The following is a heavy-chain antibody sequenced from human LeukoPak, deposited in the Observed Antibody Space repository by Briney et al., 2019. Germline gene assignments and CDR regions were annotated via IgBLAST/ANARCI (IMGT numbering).Heavy chain of an antibody. D-gene: IGHD4-17*01. CDR1: GFTFKTYS. CDR3: ARALLGGDYGALLTLDY. J-gene: IGHJ4*02. CDR2: ISSGGTYV. Sequence: GGSLRLSCVVSGFTFKTYSMNWVRQAPGKGLEWVSSISSGGTYVDYADSVKGRFTISRDNAKNSLYLQMNSLRAEDTAVYYCARALLGGDYGALLTLDYWGQGTLVTVSS. V-gene: IGHV3-21*01.